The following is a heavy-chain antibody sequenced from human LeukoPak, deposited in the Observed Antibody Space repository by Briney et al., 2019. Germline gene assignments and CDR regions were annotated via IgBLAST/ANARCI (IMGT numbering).Heavy chain of an antibody. CDR2: INLRGGAS. J-gene: IGHJ4*02. D-gene: IGHD7-27*01. CDR3: AAWGLYNF. V-gene: IGHV3-7*01. CDR1: GFSLSDYW. Sequence: GGSLILSCAASGFSLSDYWMNWVRQAPGKGLEWVANINLRGGASLYVDSVRGRFTISRDNAKTSLYLQMSSLKVEDTAVYYCAAWGLYNFWGQGTLVTVSS.